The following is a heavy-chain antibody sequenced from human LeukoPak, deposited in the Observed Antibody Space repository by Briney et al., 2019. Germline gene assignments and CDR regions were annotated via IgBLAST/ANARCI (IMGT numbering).Heavy chain of an antibody. CDR3: ARGRGTTVTASMDV. Sequence: GGSLRLSCAASGFSFSSYAMHWVARLQERDWNMLGITSRGTDTSYANSVKGRFTISRDNSKNTLYLQMGSLRVEDMAVYYCARGRGTTVTASMDVWGQGTTVTVSS. CDR2: ITSRGTDT. CDR1: GFSFSSYA. V-gene: IGHV3-64*01. D-gene: IGHD4-17*01. J-gene: IGHJ6*02.